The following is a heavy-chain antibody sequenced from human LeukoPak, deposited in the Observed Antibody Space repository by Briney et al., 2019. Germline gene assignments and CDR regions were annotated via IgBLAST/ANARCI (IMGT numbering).Heavy chain of an antibody. CDR2: ISDTGYYI. D-gene: IGHD2-21*01. J-gene: IGHJ4*02. CDR3: ANHFGCGATTCPSFDH. CDR1: GFTFSRYS. V-gene: IGHV3-21*01. Sequence: PGGSLRLSCAASGFTFSRYSMNWVRQAPGKGLEWVSSISDTGYYIYYADSVKGRFTISRDNAKNSLSLQMNNLRADDTGIYYCANHFGCGATTCPSFDHWGQGTLVTVSS.